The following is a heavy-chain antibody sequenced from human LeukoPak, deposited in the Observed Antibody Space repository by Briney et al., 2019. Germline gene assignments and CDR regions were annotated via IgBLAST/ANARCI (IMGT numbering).Heavy chain of an antibody. V-gene: IGHV5-51*01. D-gene: IGHD3-10*01. CDR3: ARQVEATMVRGVIMGPLNWFDP. Sequence: GESLKISCQGSGYSFTSYWIGWVRQMPGKGLEWMGIIYPGDSDTRYSPSFQGQVTISADKSISTAYLQWSSLKASDTAMYYCARQVEATMVRGVIMGPLNWFDPWGQGTLVTVSS. CDR1: GYSFTSYW. J-gene: IGHJ5*02. CDR2: IYPGDSDT.